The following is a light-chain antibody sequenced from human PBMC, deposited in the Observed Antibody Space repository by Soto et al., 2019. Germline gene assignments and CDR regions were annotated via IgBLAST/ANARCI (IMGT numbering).Light chain of an antibody. V-gene: IGKV3-15*01. J-gene: IGKJ1*01. CDR3: QQYNNWPRT. CDR1: QSVSSN. CDR2: GAS. Sequence: EIALTQSPATLSVSLGERAPLSCGASQSVSSNLAWYQQKPGQAPRLLIYGASTRATGIPARFSGSGSGTEFTLTISSLQSEDFAVYYCQQYNNWPRTFGQGCEVDIK.